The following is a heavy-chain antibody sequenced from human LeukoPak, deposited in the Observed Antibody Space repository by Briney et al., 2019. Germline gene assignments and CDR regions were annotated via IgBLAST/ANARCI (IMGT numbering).Heavy chain of an antibody. CDR2: INHSGST. J-gene: IGHJ4*02. D-gene: IGHD3-9*01. Sequence: GSLRLSCAASGFTVSSNYMSWVRQAPGKGLEWIGEINHSGSTNYNPSLKSRVTISVDTSKNQFSLKLSSVTAADTAVFYCASIKYYDILTGLGGYYFDYWGQGTLVTVSS. CDR3: ASIKYYDILTGLGGYYFDY. V-gene: IGHV4-34*01. CDR1: GFTVSSNY.